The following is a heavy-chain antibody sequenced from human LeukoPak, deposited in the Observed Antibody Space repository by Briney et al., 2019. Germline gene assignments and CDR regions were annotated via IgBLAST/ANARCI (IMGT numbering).Heavy chain of an antibody. Sequence: GASVKVSCEVSGYTLTELSMHWVRQAPGKGLEWMGGFDPEDGETIYAQKFQGRVTMTEDTSTDTAYMELSSLRSEDTAMYYCATDLSGQWLVLFDYWGQGTLVTVSS. CDR1: GYTLTELS. D-gene: IGHD6-19*01. V-gene: IGHV1-24*01. J-gene: IGHJ4*02. CDR2: FDPEDGET. CDR3: ATDLSGQWLVLFDY.